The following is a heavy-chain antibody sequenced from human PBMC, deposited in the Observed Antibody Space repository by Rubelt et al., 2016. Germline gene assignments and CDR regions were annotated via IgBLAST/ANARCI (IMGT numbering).Heavy chain of an antibody. V-gene: IGHV3-15*07. D-gene: IGHD3-16*01. CDR1: GLIFSDAW. J-gene: IGHJ3*02. CDR2: IKSKSAGGTT. Sequence: EVQLLESGGGLVQPEGSLRLSCAVSGLIFSDAWMNWARQAPGKGLEWVGRIKSKSAGGTTDYTAPVKGRFTSSRDDSKNRVYLQMNSLKTEDTAVYYGTTDPQWGIWGQGTMVTVSS. CDR3: TTDPQWGI.